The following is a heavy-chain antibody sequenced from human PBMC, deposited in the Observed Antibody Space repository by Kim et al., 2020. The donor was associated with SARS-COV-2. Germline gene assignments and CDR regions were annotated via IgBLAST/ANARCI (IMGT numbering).Heavy chain of an antibody. J-gene: IGHJ6*03. CDR1: GGSISNYY. D-gene: IGHD3-3*02. V-gene: IGHV4-59*08. CDR3: ARNVPQGQHSYMDV. Sequence: SETLSLTCTVSGGSISNYYGTWIRQSPGKGLEWIGYVYYSGSTTYNASLKSRVTISVDATKNKFSLKLSSVTAADTVIYYFARNVPQGQHSYMDVRGKGT. CDR2: VYYSGST.